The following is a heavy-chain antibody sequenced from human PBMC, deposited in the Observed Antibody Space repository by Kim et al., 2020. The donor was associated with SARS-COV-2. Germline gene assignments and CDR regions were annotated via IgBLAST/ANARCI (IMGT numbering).Heavy chain of an antibody. CDR3: ARHAPNTSNRPFDY. Sequence: SETLSLTCTVSGGSISSSTHYWGWIRQPPGKGLQWIGSVYYSGSTHYNPSLKSRVTISVDTSKNQFSLILSSVTAADTAGFYCARHAPNTSNRPFDYWGQGTLVTVSS. V-gene: IGHV4-39*01. CDR2: VYYSGST. D-gene: IGHD2-2*02. J-gene: IGHJ4*02. CDR1: GGSISSSTHY.